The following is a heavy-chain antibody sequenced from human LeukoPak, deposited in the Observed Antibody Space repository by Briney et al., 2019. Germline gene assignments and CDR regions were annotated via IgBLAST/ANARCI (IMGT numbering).Heavy chain of an antibody. D-gene: IGHD6-19*01. CDR2: IYYSGST. CDR1: GDSISSYY. CDR3: ARGISPGSGWFFDF. J-gene: IGHJ3*01. Sequence: PSETLSLTCTVSGDSISSYYWSWIRQPPGKGLEWLGYIYYSGSTIYNPSLKSRVTISVDTSKNQFSLKLTSVTATDTAVYYCARGISPGSGWFFDFWGQGTTVTVSS. V-gene: IGHV4-59*08.